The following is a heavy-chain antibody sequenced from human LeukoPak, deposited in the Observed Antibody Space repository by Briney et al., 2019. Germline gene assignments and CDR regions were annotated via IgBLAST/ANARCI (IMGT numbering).Heavy chain of an antibody. V-gene: IGHV3-43*02. D-gene: IGHD1-26*01. CDR3: AKGVRSGTYYNCFDP. J-gene: IGHJ5*02. CDR2: ISGDGDNT. CDR1: GFTLDDYA. Sequence: PGGSLRLSCVASGFTLDDYALHRVRQAPGKGLEWISLISGDGDNTYYADSVKGRFTISRDNSKNSLYLQMSSLRAEDTALYYCAKGVRSGTYYNCFDPWGQGTLVTVSS.